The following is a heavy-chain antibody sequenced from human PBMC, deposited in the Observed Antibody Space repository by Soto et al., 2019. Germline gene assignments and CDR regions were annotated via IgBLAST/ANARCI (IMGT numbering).Heavy chain of an antibody. V-gene: IGHV1-2*02. CDR3: ARDPEMTTVYGMDV. D-gene: IGHD4-4*01. CDR2: INPNSGGT. Sequence: HWVRQAPGQGLEWMGWINPNSGGTNYAQKFQGRVTMTRDTSISTAYMELSRLRSDDTAVYYCARDPEMTTVYGMDVWGQGTTVTVSS. J-gene: IGHJ6*02.